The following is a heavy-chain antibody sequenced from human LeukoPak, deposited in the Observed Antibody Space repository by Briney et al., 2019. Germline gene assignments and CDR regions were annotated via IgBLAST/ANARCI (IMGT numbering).Heavy chain of an antibody. CDR3: AASSIEWGVVPAAGIDY. CDR2: IYHSGST. J-gene: IGHJ4*02. V-gene: IGHV4-30-2*01. D-gene: IGHD2-2*01. Sequence: SETLSLTCTVSGGSISSGGYYWSWIRQPPGKGLEWIGYIYHSGSTYYNPSLKSRVTISVDRSKNQFSLKLSSVTAADTAVYYCAASSIEWGVVPAAGIDYWGQGTLVTVSS. CDR1: GGSISSGGYY.